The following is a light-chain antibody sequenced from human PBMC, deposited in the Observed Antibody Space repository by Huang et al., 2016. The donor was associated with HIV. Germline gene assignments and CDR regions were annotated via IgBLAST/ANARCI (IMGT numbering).Light chain of an antibody. CDR2: GAS. Sequence: AVQLTQSPSSLSTSVGDTSIISCRASQDIGTSLAWYQQRPGAAPRLLIIGASSLQPGTPSRFIGHVSGPCFTLIIDNLQPDDFATYYCQQLSSYPVTFGGGTIVE. CDR1: QDIGTS. V-gene: IGKV1-13*02. CDR3: QQLSSYPVT. J-gene: IGKJ4*01.